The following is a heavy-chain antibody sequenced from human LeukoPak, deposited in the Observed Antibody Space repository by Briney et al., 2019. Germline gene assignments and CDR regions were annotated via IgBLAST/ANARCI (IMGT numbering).Heavy chain of an antibody. D-gene: IGHD5-12*01. CDR3: ARRGDGYDKY. CDR2: INHSGST. CDR1: GGSISSYY. V-gene: IGHV4-34*01. J-gene: IGHJ4*02. Sequence: SETLSLTCTVSGGSISSYYWSWIRQPPGKGLEWIGEINHSGSTNYNPSLKSRVTVSVDTSKNQFSLRLSSVTAADTAVYYCARRGDGYDKYWGQGTLVTVSS.